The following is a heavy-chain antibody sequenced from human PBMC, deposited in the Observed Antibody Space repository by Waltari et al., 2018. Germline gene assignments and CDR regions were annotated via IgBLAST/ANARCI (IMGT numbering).Heavy chain of an antibody. D-gene: IGHD5-12*01. CDR3: ARHWKRNGYRFDP. V-gene: IGHV4-39*01. Sequence: QLQLQESGPGLMKPSETLSPTCTVSGGSISRSSYYWGWIRQSPGKGLEWIASIYYTGTTYYNPTLESRVTISGDTSKNQFSLRLSSATAADTAVYYCARHWKRNGYRFDPWGQGTLVTVSS. CDR2: IYYTGTT. J-gene: IGHJ5*02. CDR1: GGSISRSSYY.